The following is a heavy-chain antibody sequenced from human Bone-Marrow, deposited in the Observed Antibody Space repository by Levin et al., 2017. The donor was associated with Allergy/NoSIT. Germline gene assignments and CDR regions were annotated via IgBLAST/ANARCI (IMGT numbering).Heavy chain of an antibody. V-gene: IGHV1-69*06. D-gene: IGHD4-11*01. CDR1: GGTFSSYA. CDR3: ARGPVRYRNYEIDY. J-gene: IGHJ4*02. CDR2: IIPIFGTA. Sequence: SVKVSCKASGGTFSSYAISWVRQAPGQGLEWMGGIIPIFGTANYAQKFQGRVTITADKSTSTAYMELSSLRSEATAVYYCARGPVRYRNYEIDYWGQGTLVTVSS.